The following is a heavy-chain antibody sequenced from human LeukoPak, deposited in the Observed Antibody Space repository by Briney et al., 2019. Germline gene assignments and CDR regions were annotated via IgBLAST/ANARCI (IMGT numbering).Heavy chain of an antibody. J-gene: IGHJ4*02. CDR2: ITSYNGNT. CDR1: GYTFSSYG. D-gene: IGHD6-13*01. Sequence: ASVKVSCKASGYTFSSYGISWVRQAPGQGLEWMGWITSYNGNTKYAQQLQGRVTMTTDTSTGTAYMELRSLRSDDTAVYYSARAGAAAGTPFDYWGQGTLVTVSS. V-gene: IGHV1-18*01. CDR3: ARAGAAAGTPFDY.